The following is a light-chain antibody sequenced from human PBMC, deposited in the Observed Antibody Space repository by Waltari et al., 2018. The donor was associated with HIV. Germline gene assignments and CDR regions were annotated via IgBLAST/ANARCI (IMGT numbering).Light chain of an antibody. CDR1: SSDIGAYNR. Sequence: QSALTQPPSVSGSLGPSVTISCTGTSSDIGAYNRLSWYQQSPGTAPKLRIYEVTHRPSGVPVRFSGSKSGNTASLTISGLQADDEADYYCSSYTTSSTWVFGGGTKLTVL. J-gene: IGLJ3*02. V-gene: IGLV2-18*02. CDR3: SSYTTSSTWV. CDR2: EVT.